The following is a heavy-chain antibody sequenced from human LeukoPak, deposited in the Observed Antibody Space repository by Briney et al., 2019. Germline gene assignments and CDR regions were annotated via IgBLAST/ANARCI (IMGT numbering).Heavy chain of an antibody. J-gene: IGHJ4*02. CDR3: AKFRPQASVVIASFVY. Sequence: GGSLRLSCAASGFTFSSYSMNWVRQAPGKGLEWVSSISSSSSYIYYADSVKGRFTISRNNAKNSLYLQMNSLRAEDTAVYYCAKFRPQASVVIASFVYWGQGTLVTVSS. V-gene: IGHV3-21*01. CDR2: ISSSSSYI. D-gene: IGHD2-21*01. CDR1: GFTFSSYS.